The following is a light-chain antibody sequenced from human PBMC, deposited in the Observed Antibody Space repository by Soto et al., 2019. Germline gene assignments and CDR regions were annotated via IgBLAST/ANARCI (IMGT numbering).Light chain of an antibody. Sequence: EIVLTQSPGTLSLSPGERATLSCRASQSVSSSYLAWYQHKPGQAPRLLVYGASSRATGIPDRFSGSGSGTDFTLTISRLEPEDFAVYYCQQYGSSPQTFGQGTKVGIK. CDR3: QQYGSSPQT. V-gene: IGKV3-20*01. CDR2: GAS. CDR1: QSVSSSY. J-gene: IGKJ1*01.